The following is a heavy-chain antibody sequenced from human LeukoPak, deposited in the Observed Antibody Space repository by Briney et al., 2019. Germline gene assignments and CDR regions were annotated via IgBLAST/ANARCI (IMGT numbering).Heavy chain of an antibody. CDR3: AKDDTYYYGSGSAKDY. CDR1: GFTFSSYA. D-gene: IGHD3-10*01. V-gene: IGHV3-23*01. CDR2: ISGSGSST. J-gene: IGHJ4*02. Sequence: GGSLRLSCAASGFTFSSYAMSWVRQAPGKGLEWVSAISGSGSSTYYADSVKGRFTISRDNSKNTLYLQMNSLRAEDTAVYYCAKDDTYYYGSGSAKDYWGQGTLVTVSS.